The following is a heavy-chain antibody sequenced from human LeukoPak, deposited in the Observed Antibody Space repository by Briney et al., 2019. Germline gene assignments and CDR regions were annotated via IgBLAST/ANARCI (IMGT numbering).Heavy chain of an antibody. CDR2: ISGSGGST. Sequence: GSLRLSCAASGFTFDDYAMHWVRQAPGKGLEWVSAISGSGGSTYYADSVKGRFTISRDNSKNTLYLQMNSLRADDTAVYYCAKRRGLELTYYYHMDVWGKGTTVTVSS. V-gene: IGHV3-23*01. J-gene: IGHJ6*03. D-gene: IGHD1-7*01. CDR1: GFTFDDYA. CDR3: AKRRGLELTYYYHMDV.